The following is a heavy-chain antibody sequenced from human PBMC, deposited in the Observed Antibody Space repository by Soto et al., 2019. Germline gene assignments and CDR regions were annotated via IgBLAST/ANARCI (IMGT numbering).Heavy chain of an antibody. CDR3: ARETRQTPPYX. CDR2: ISAKNGNT. Sequence: ASVKVSCKTSGYTFSDYGISWVRQAPGQGLEWMGLISAKNGNTNFAQKFRGRVTVITDTSTNTVYMELRNLRLDDTAVYYCARETRQTPPYXWGQGTLVTVSX. J-gene: IGHJ4*02. V-gene: IGHV1-18*01. CDR1: GYTFSDYG.